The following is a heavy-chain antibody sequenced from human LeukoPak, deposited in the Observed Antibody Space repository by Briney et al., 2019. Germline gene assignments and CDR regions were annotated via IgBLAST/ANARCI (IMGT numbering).Heavy chain of an antibody. Sequence: GASVKVSRKASGGTFSSYAISWVRQAPGQGLEWMGGIIPIFGTANYAQKFQGRVTITTDESTSTAYMELSSLRSEDTAVYYCARDRGQQLAFDYWGQGTLVTVSS. J-gene: IGHJ4*02. V-gene: IGHV1-69*05. D-gene: IGHD6-13*01. CDR1: GGTFSSYA. CDR2: IIPIFGTA. CDR3: ARDRGQQLAFDY.